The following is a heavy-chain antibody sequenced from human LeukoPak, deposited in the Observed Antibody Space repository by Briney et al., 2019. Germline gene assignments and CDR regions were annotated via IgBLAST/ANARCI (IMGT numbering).Heavy chain of an antibody. V-gene: IGHV3-66*01. D-gene: IGHD6-19*01. CDR2: IYTGGST. Sequence: GGSLRLSCAASGFNVSSNYVNWDRQAPGKGLEWVSVIYTGGSTYYSDSVKDRFTISRDNSKNTLYLQMNSLRAEDTAVYYCARDRSGWYGYFELWGRGTLVTVSS. J-gene: IGHJ2*01. CDR3: ARDRSGWYGYFEL. CDR1: GFNVSSNY.